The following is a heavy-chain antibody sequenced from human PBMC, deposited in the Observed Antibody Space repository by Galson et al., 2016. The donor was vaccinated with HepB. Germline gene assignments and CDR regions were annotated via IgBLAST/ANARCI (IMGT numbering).Heavy chain of an antibody. Sequence: SLRLSCAASGFTFTRYAMSWVRQAPGKGLEWVTGISGSGDGTYYADSLKGRFATSRDNSKNTVYLQMNSLRAEDTAVYFCAKDLSPYYDFWSGYSQFYYAMDVWGKGTTVTVSS. CDR1: GFTFTRYA. V-gene: IGHV3-23*01. D-gene: IGHD3-3*01. CDR3: AKDLSPYYDFWSGYSQFYYAMDV. J-gene: IGHJ6*04. CDR2: ISGSGDGT.